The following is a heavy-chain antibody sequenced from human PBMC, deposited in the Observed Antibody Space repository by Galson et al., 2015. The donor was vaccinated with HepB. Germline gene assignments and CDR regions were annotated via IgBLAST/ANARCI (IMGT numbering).Heavy chain of an antibody. CDR2: IYYSGST. CDR1: GGSFSGYY. CDR3: ARAFWSGRGYAFDI. D-gene: IGHD3-3*01. V-gene: IGHV4-34*01. Sequence: SETLSLTCAVYGGSFSGYYWSWIRQPLPWGLEWIGYIYYSGSTYYSPSLKSRVTISADTSKNQFSLKLSSVTAADTAVFYCARAFWSGRGYAFDIWGQGTMVTVSS. J-gene: IGHJ3*02.